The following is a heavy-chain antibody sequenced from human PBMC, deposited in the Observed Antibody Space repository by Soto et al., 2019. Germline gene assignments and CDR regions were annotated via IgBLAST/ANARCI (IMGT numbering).Heavy chain of an antibody. Sequence: WETLSLTCTVSGGSINICDSYWGWVRHPPGRGLEWIGSLFLRGTTWYNPSLQSRISLSIHTSKKQFSLSLSSVTAGDTAMYYCARLNSLGYSIDDSTDVTFDTWGRATLVTVSS. D-gene: IGHD2-15*01. J-gene: IGHJ5*02. V-gene: IGHV4-39*01. CDR2: LFLRGTT. CDR1: GGSINICDSY. CDR3: ARLNSLGYSIDDSTDVTFDT.